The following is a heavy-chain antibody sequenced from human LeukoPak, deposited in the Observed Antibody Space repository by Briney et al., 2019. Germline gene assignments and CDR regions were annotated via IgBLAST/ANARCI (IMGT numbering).Heavy chain of an antibody. V-gene: IGHV3-21*01. CDR1: GFTFNNYN. CDR2: ISSGTNYI. Sequence: GGSLRLSCAASGFTFNNYNMNWVRQAPGKGLEWVSSISSGTNYIFQAGSVKGRFTISRDSARNSLSLQMNSLRADDTAVYYCARSAGGNYFDYWDQGTLVTVSS. J-gene: IGHJ4*02. D-gene: IGHD2-8*02. CDR3: ARSAGGNYFDY.